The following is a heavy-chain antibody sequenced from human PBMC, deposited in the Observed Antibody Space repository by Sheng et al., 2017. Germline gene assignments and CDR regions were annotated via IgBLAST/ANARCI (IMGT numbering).Heavy chain of an antibody. CDR3: ATLNSGYFYNY. J-gene: IGHJ4*02. CDR1: GFTVNNDY. D-gene: IGHD3-22*01. CDR2: IYSGGNT. V-gene: IGHV3-53*01. Sequence: EVQLVESGGGLIQPGRSLRLSCAASGFTVNNDYMSWVRQAPGKGLEWVSLIYSGGNTFYADSVKGRFTISSDNSKNTLYLQMNSLIVEDTAIYYCATLNSGYFYNYWGQGTLVTV.